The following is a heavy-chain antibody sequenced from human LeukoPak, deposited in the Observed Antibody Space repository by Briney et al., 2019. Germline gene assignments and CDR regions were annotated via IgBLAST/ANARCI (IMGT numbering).Heavy chain of an antibody. Sequence: PGGSLRLSCAASGFTVITNDMTWVRQAPGKGPEWVSVLYSDGNTKYADSAQGRFTISRDNSKNTLYLEMNSLSPDDTAVYYCARGVEPLAANTLAYWGQGTLVTVSS. D-gene: IGHD1-14*01. CDR3: ARGVEPLAANTLAY. CDR2: LYSDGNT. J-gene: IGHJ4*02. V-gene: IGHV3-53*01. CDR1: GFTVITND.